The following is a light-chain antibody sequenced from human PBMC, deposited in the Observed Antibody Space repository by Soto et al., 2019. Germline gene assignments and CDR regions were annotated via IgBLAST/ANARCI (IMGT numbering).Light chain of an antibody. Sequence: QSVLTQPASVSGSTGQSIAISCTGTSSDVGGYKFVSWYQQHPGKAPKLMIHEVSNRPSGVSDRFSGSKSGNTASLTISGLQAAYEADDYCSLHTSYTTRVFGTRTKVNVL. J-gene: IGLJ1*01. CDR1: SSDVGGYKF. CDR2: EVS. V-gene: IGLV2-14*01. CDR3: SLHTSYTTRV.